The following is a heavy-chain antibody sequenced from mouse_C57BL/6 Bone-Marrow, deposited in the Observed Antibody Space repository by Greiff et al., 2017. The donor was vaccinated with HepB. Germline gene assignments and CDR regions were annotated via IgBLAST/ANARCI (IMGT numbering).Heavy chain of an antibody. J-gene: IGHJ3*01. CDR2: IDPYSGGT. CDR1: GYTFTSYW. Sequence: QVQLQQPGAELVKPGASVKLSCKASGYTFTSYWMHWVKQRPGRGLEWIGRIDPYSGGTKYNEKFKSKATLTVDKPSSTAYMQLSSLTSEDSAVYYGARGEDDDWFDYWGQGTLVTVSA. V-gene: IGHV1-72*01. CDR3: ARGEDDDWFDY.